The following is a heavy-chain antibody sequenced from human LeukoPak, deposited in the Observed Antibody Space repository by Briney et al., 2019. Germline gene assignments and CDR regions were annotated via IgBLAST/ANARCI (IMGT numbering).Heavy chain of an antibody. J-gene: IGHJ4*02. Sequence: SETLSLTCTVSGGSISSSSYYWGWIRQPPGKGLEWIGSIYYSRSTYYNPSLKSRVTISVDTSKNQFSLKLSSVTAADTAVYYCARVPTVTFFDYWGQGTLATVSS. CDR2: IYYSRST. CDR3: ARVPTVTFFDY. CDR1: GGSISSSSYY. V-gene: IGHV4-39*01. D-gene: IGHD4-17*01.